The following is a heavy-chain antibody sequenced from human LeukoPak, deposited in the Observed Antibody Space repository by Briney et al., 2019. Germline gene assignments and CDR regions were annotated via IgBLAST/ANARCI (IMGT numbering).Heavy chain of an antibody. D-gene: IGHD3-16*01. Sequence: SETLSLTCAVYGGSFSGYYWSWIRQPPGKGLEWIGEINHSGSTNYNPSLKSRVTISVDTSKNQFSLKLSSVTAADTAVYYCARDSMITFRGAGSPYWGQGTLVPVSS. CDR1: GGSFSGYY. J-gene: IGHJ4*02. CDR3: ARDSMITFRGAGSPY. CDR2: INHSGST. V-gene: IGHV4-34*01.